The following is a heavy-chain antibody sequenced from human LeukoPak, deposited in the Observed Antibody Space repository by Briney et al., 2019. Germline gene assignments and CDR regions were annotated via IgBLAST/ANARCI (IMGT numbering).Heavy chain of an antibody. CDR3: GRQKKQPSAIDY. V-gene: IGHV1-18*01. D-gene: IGHD6-25*01. CDR2: INSSNGGA. J-gene: IGHJ4*02. CDR1: GYTFTTYD. Sequence: ASVKVSCKASGYTFTTYDFNWVRQAPGQGLEWMGWINSSNGGAKYAQKLQGRVTMTTDTSTGTAYMELTSLRSDDTAVNYCGRQKKQPSAIDYWGQGTLDTVSS.